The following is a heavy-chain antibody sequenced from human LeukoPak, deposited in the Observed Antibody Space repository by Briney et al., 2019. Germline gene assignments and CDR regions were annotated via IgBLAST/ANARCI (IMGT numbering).Heavy chain of an antibody. Sequence: SQTLSLTCAVSGGSISSGGYSWSWIRQPPGKGLEWIGYIYHSGSTYYNPSLKSRVTISVDRSKNQFSLKLSSVTAADTAVYYCARARGYCSGGSCYSWFDPWGQGTLVTVSS. J-gene: IGHJ5*02. CDR3: ARARGYCSGGSCYSWFDP. CDR2: IYHSGST. D-gene: IGHD2-15*01. V-gene: IGHV4-30-2*01. CDR1: GGSISSGGYS.